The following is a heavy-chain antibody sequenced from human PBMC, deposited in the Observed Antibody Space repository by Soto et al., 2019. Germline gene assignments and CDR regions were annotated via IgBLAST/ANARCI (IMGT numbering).Heavy chain of an antibody. V-gene: IGHV2-70*01. CDR3: ARNNARKGSGYRGTFDY. D-gene: IGHD3-22*01. J-gene: IGHJ4*02. CDR1: GFSLSTSGMC. Sequence: SGPTLVNPTQTLTLTCTFSGFSLSTSGMCVSWIRQPPGKALEWLALIDWDDDKYYSTSLKTRLTISKDTSKNQVVLTMTNMDPVDTATYYCARNNARKGSGYRGTFDYWGQGTLVTVSS. CDR2: IDWDDDK.